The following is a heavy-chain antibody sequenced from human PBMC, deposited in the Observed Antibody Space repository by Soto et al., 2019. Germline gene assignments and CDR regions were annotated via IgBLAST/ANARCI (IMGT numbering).Heavy chain of an antibody. Sequence: SVKVSCKASGGTSSSYAISWVRQAPGQGLEWMGGIIPIFGTANYAQKFQGRVTITADESTSTAYMELSSLRSEDTAVYYCARWLQLDYYYYGMDVWGQGTTVTVSS. CDR3: ARWLQLDYYYYGMDV. J-gene: IGHJ6*02. CDR1: GGTSSSYA. D-gene: IGHD5-12*01. CDR2: IIPIFGTA. V-gene: IGHV1-69*13.